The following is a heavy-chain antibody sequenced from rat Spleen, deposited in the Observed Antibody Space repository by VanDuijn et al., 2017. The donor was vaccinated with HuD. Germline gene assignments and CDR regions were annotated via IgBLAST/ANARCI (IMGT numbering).Heavy chain of an antibody. Sequence: EVQLVESGGGLVQPGRSLKLSCVASGFTFNNYWMTWIRQAPGKGLEWTASITKTGGGTYYSDSVKGRFTISRDNAKSTLYLQMNSLRSEDTATYYCTREGLYYFDYWGQGVMVAVSS. CDR1: GFTFNNYW. CDR2: ITKTGGGT. V-gene: IGHV5-31*01. CDR3: TREGLYYFDY. J-gene: IGHJ2*01.